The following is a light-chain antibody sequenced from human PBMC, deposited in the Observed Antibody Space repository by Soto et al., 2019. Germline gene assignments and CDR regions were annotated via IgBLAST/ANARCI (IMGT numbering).Light chain of an antibody. CDR1: SSDVGGYNH. CDR2: EVS. CDR3: SSYTSNSTLV. Sequence: QSALTQPASVSGSPEQSITISCTGTSSDVGGYNHVSWYQQHPGKAPELMIYEVSNRPSGVSDRFFGSKSGNTASLTISGLQAEDEADYYCSSYTSNSTLVFGGGTKLTVL. J-gene: IGLJ2*01. V-gene: IGLV2-14*01.